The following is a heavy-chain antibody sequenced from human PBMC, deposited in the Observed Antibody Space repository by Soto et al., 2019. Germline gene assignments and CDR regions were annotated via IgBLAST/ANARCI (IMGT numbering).Heavy chain of an antibody. Sequence: GASVKVSCKAPGYTFTSYGISWVRQAPGQGLEWMGWISAYNGNTNYAQKLQGRVTMTTDTSTSTAYMELRSLRSDDTAVYYCARGQGVSSWRNWFDPWGQRTLVTVSS. J-gene: IGHJ5*02. CDR3: ARGQGVSSWRNWFDP. V-gene: IGHV1-18*01. D-gene: IGHD6-6*01. CDR1: GYTFTSYG. CDR2: ISAYNGNT.